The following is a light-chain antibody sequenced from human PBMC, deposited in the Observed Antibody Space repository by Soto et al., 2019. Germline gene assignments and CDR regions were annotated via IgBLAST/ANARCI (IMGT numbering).Light chain of an antibody. CDR1: STDVGSYNY. CDR2: EVS. V-gene: IGLV2-8*01. J-gene: IGLJ1*01. CDR3: SLYTSSSTIYV. Sequence: QSVLTQPPSASGSPGQSVTISCTGTSTDVGSYNYVSWYQQHPGKAPKLMIYEVSKRPSGVPDRFSGPKSGNTASLTVSGLQAEDEADYYCSLYTSSSTIYVFGTGTKVTVL.